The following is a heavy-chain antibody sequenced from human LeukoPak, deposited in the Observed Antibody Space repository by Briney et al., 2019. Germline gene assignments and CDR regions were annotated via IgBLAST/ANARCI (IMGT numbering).Heavy chain of an antibody. CDR1: GGTFISYA. D-gene: IGHD4-17*01. Sequence: SVKVSCKASGGTFISYAISWVRQAPGQGLEWMGRIIPIFGTANYAQKFQGRVTITTDESTSTAYMELSSLRSEDTAVYYCARDLGYGDYGWGQGTLVTVSS. CDR2: IIPIFGTA. CDR3: ARDLGYGDYG. J-gene: IGHJ4*02. V-gene: IGHV1-69*05.